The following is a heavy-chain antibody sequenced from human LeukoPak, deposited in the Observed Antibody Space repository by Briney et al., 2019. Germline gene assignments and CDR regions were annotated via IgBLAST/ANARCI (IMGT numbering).Heavy chain of an antibody. J-gene: IGHJ4*02. CDR3: AKDLGEQWPPLDY. V-gene: IGHV3-23*01. CDR2: ISGSGGST. D-gene: IGHD6-19*01. CDR1: GFTFSSYA. Sequence: PGGSLRLSCVASGFTFSSYAMSWVRQAPGKGLEWVSAISGSGGSTYYADSVKGRFTISGDNSKNTLYPQMNSLRAEDTAVYYCAKDLGEQWPPLDYWGQGTLVTVSS.